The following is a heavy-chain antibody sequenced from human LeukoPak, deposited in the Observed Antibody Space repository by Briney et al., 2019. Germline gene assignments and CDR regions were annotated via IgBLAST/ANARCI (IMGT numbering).Heavy chain of an antibody. J-gene: IGHJ5*02. D-gene: IGHD3-22*01. V-gene: IGHV4-59*12. Sequence: SETLSLTCTVSGGSISSYYWSWIRQPPGKGLEWIGYIYYSGSTNYNPSLKSRVTISVDTSKNQFSLKLSSVTAADTAVYYCARGANYYDSSGYQRVNRRSYNWFDPWGQGTLVTVSS. CDR1: GGSISSYY. CDR2: IYYSGST. CDR3: ARGANYYDSSGYQRVNRRSYNWFDP.